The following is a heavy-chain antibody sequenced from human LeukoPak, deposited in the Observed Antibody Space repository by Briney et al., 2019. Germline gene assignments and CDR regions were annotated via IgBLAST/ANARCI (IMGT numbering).Heavy chain of an antibody. J-gene: IGHJ5*02. CDR2: ISSSGSTK. CDR1: GFTFSSYE. V-gene: IGHV3-48*03. CDR3: ARAAASSPLSNWFDP. Sequence: GALRLSCAASGFTFSSYEMNWVRQAPGKGLEWVSYISSSGSTKYYADSVKGRFTISRDNAKNSLYLQMNSLRAEDTAVYYCARAAASSPLSNWFDPWGQGTLVTVSS. D-gene: IGHD6-6*01.